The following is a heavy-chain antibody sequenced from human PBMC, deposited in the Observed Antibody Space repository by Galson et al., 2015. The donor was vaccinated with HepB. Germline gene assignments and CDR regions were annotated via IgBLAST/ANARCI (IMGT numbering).Heavy chain of an antibody. CDR2: INPKSGGT. D-gene: IGHD1-20*01. J-gene: IGHJ4*02. CDR1: GNTFTDYY. CDR3: ASWYNWKRGDY. V-gene: IGHV1-2*06. Sequence: SVKVSCKAFGNTFTDYYINWVRQAPGQGLQWMGRINPKSGGTNYAQKFQGRVTMTRDTSIRTAYMELSRLRFDDTAVYYCASWYNWKRGDYWGQGTLVTVSS.